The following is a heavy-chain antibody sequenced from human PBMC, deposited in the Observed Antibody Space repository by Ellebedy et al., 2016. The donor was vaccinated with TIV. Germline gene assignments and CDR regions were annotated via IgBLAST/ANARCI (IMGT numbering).Heavy chain of an antibody. CDR3: ATPPITIFGVVYAV. CDR2: ISRSGNNS. J-gene: IGHJ4*02. D-gene: IGHD3-3*01. V-gene: IGHV3-23*01. Sequence: GESLKISXAASGFPFSSAAMTWVRQAPGKGLEWVSAISRSGNNSFYADSVKGPFTISRDNSKNTVYLQMNSLSAEDSALYYCATPPITIFGVVYAVWGRGTLVTVSS. CDR1: GFPFSSAA.